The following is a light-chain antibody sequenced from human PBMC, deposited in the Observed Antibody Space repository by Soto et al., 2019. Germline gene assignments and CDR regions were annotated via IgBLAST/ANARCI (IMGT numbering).Light chain of an antibody. CDR3: QQYNTYPFT. Sequence: DIQMTQSPSTLSASVGDRVTITCRASQSFSHWLAWYQQKPGKAPKLVIYDAFSLQSGVPSRFSGSGSGTEFSLTISSLQPDDFATYYCQQYNTYPFTFGQGTKVDIK. CDR1: QSFSHW. J-gene: IGKJ2*01. V-gene: IGKV1-5*01. CDR2: DAF.